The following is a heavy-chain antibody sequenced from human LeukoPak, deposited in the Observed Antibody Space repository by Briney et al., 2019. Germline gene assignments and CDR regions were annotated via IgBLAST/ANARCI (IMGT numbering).Heavy chain of an antibody. Sequence: GASVKVSCKASGYTFTSYYMHWVRQAPGQGLEWMGIINPSGGSTSYAQKFQGRVTMTRDTSTSTVYMELSSLRSEDTAVYYCARSSRGGSSWYGSRGGVYLDYWGQGTLVTVSS. J-gene: IGHJ4*02. V-gene: IGHV1-46*01. D-gene: IGHD6-13*01. CDR2: INPSGGST. CDR3: ARSSRGGSSWYGSRGGVYLDY. CDR1: GYTFTSYY.